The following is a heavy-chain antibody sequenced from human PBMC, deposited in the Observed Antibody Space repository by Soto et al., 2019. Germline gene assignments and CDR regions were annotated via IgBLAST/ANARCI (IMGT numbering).Heavy chain of an antibody. CDR2: IWYDGSNK. D-gene: IGHD3-10*01. CDR1: GVTFSGYG. J-gene: IGHJ3*02. CDR3: ARDRVSMLRGAPDTLDI. Sequence: GGSLRLSCTASGVTFSGYGMNWVRLAPGKGLEWVAVIWYDGSNKYYADSVKGRFTISRDNSKNTLYLQTSSLRAEDTALYYCARDRVSMLRGAPDTLDIWGQGTMVTVSS. V-gene: IGHV3-33*01.